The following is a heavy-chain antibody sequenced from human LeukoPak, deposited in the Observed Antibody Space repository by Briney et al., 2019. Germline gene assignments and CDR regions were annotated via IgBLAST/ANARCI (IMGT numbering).Heavy chain of an antibody. CDR1: GGTFSSYA. D-gene: IGHD6-6*01. Sequence: ASMKVSCKAPGGTFSSYAISWVRQAPGQGLEWMGGIIPIFGTANYAQKFQGRVTITTDESTSTAYMELSSLRSEDTAVYYCARVGRTGLDSSSSEDDDAFDIWAKGQWSPSLQ. V-gene: IGHV1-69*05. J-gene: IGHJ3*02. CDR3: ARVGRTGLDSSSSEDDDAFDI. CDR2: IIPIFGTA.